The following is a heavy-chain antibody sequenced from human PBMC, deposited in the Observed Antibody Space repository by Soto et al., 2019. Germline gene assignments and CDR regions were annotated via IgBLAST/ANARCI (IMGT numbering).Heavy chain of an antibody. CDR3: ARSRDRWLQFDVIDY. V-gene: IGHV4-59*01. Sequence: SETLSLTCTVSGGSISSYYWSWIRQPPGKGLEWIGYIYYSGSTNYNPSLKSRVTISVDTSKNQFSLKLSSVTAADTAVYYCARSRDRWLQFDVIDYWGQGILVTVSS. CDR2: IYYSGST. J-gene: IGHJ4*02. D-gene: IGHD5-12*01. CDR1: GGSISSYY.